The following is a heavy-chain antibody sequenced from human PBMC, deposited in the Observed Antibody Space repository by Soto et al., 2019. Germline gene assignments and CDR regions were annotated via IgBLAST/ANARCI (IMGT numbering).Heavy chain of an antibody. V-gene: IGHV3-23*01. CDR3: ATAREAVAGFWYFDY. Sequence: EVQLLESGGGLVQPGGSLRLSCAASGFTFSSYAMSWVRQAPGKGLEWVSAISGSGGSTYYADSVKGRFTISRDNSKNTLYLQMNSRRAEDTEVSYCATAREAVAGFWYFDYWGQGTLVTVSS. CDR2: ISGSGGST. CDR1: GFTFSSYA. D-gene: IGHD6-19*01. J-gene: IGHJ4*02.